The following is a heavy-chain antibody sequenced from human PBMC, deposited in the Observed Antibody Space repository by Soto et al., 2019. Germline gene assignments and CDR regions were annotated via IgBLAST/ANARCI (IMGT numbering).Heavy chain of an antibody. D-gene: IGHD6-25*01. J-gene: IGHJ4*02. V-gene: IGHV3-30-3*01. CDR1: GFTFNSYN. Sequence: QVQLVESGGGVVPPGGSLRVSCVVSGFTFNSYNMHWVRQAPGEGLEWVAVISFDGANTFYADSVKGRFTISRDTSSDNLYLQMSRLRVEDTAVYYCARDGYNRGGFDYWGQGTLVSVSS. CDR3: ARDGYNRGGFDY. CDR2: ISFDGANT.